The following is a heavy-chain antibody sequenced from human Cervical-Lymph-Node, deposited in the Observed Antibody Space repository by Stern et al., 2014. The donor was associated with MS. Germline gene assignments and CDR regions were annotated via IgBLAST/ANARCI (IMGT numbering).Heavy chain of an antibody. Sequence: ASGPTLVRPTQTLTLTCTFSGFSLSTSGVAVGWMRKSPGKALEXLALIFWDDDKRFTPHLKNRLTITKDASKEQVVLTMTNMDPVDTATYFCAHRAFRYARDFDSWGQGTLVTVSS. CDR2: IFWDDDK. V-gene: IGHV2-5*02. CDR3: AHRAFRYARDFDS. CDR1: GFSLSTSGVA. D-gene: IGHD2-2*01. J-gene: IGHJ4*02.